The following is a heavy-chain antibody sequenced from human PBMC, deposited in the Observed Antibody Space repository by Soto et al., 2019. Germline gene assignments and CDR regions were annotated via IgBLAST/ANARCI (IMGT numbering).Heavy chain of an antibody. CDR3: ARALQYSSSWYYFDY. Sequence: QVQLVQSGAEVKKPGASVKVSCKASGYTFTSYAMHWVRQAPGQRLEWMGRINAGNGNTKYSQKFQGRVTITRDTSASTAYMELSSLRSEDTAVYYCARALQYSSSWYYFDYWGQGTLVTVSS. V-gene: IGHV1-3*01. D-gene: IGHD6-13*01. J-gene: IGHJ4*02. CDR2: INAGNGNT. CDR1: GYTFTSYA.